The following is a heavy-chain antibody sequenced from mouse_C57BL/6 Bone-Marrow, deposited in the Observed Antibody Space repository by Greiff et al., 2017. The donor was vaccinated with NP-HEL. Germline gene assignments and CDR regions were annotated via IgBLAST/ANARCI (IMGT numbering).Heavy chain of an antibody. CDR2: SRNKANDYTT. V-gene: IGHV7-1*01. J-gene: IGHJ4*01. D-gene: IGHD1-3*01. Sequence: EVKLVESGGGLVQSGRSLRLSCATSGFTFSDFYMEWVRQAPGKGLEWIAASRNKANDYTTEYSASVKGRFIVSRDTSQSILYLQMNALRAEDTAIYYCARETNRTAMDYWGQGTSVTVSS. CDR1: GFTFSDFY. CDR3: ARETNRTAMDY.